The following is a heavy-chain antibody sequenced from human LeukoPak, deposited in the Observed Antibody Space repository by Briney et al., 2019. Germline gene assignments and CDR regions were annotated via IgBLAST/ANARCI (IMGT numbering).Heavy chain of an antibody. V-gene: IGHV4-39*01. D-gene: IGHD3-10*01. J-gene: IGHJ4*02. CDR2: INYSGSI. Sequence: SETLSLTCIVSGGSISSSTYYWGWIRQPPGKGLEWIVSINYSGSIYYNPSLKSRVIISVDTSKNQFSLKLSSVTAADTAVYFCARRLGGSGTYYFDYRGQGTLVTVSS. CDR1: GGSISSSTYY. CDR3: ARRLGGSGTYYFDY.